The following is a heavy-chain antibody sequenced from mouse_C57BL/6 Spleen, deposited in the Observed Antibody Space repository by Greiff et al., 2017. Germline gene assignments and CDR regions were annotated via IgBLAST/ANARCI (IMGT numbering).Heavy chain of an antibody. CDR1: GYTFTSYG. J-gene: IGHJ4*01. D-gene: IGHD1-1*01. CDR2: IYPRSGNT. CDR3: ARRITTVVAPNAMDY. V-gene: IGHV1-81*01. Sequence: VQLQQSGAELARPGASVKLSCKASGYTFTSYGISWVKQRTGQGLEWIGEIYPRSGNTYYNEKFKGKATLTADKSSSTAYMELRSLTSEDSAVYFCARRITTVVAPNAMDYWGQGTSVTVSS.